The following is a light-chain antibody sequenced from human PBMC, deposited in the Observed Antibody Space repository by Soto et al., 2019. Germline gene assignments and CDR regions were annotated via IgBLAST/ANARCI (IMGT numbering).Light chain of an antibody. CDR1: QNIYSW. J-gene: IGKJ1*01. Sequence: DIQMTQSPSTLSASVGDRVTITCRASQNIYSWLAWNQQKPGKAPKLLLYKASNLESGVPSRFSGSASGTEFTLTISSLQPDDFATYYCQQYNSFPWTFGQGTKVEIK. V-gene: IGKV1-5*03. CDR3: QQYNSFPWT. CDR2: KAS.